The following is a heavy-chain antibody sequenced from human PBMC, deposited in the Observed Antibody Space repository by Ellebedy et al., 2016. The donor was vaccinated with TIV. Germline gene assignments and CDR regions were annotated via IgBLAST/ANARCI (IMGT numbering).Heavy chain of an antibody. D-gene: IGHD5-12*01. V-gene: IGHV1-18*01. CDR1: GYTFNSYL. CDR2: INAYNGNT. CDR3: ARDLDSGYERFDY. Sequence: AASVKVSCKASGYTFNSYLMHWVRQAPGQRPEWMGWINAYNGNTNYAQKVQGRVTMTTDTSTSTAFMELRSLRSDDTAVYYCARDLDSGYERFDYWGQGTLVTVSS. J-gene: IGHJ4*02.